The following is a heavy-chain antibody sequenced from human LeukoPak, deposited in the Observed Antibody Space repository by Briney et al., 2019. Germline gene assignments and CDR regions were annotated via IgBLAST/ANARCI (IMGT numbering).Heavy chain of an antibody. Sequence: GGSLTLSCAASGFTFSSYWMYWVRQAPGKGLVWVSRINSDGSTTSYADSVKGRFTISRDNAKNTLYLQMNSLRAEDTAVYYCTKDDDSTSYYFDYWGQGTLVTVSS. J-gene: IGHJ4*02. D-gene: IGHD2-2*01. V-gene: IGHV3-74*01. CDR2: INSDGSTT. CDR3: TKDDDSTSYYFDY. CDR1: GFTFSSYW.